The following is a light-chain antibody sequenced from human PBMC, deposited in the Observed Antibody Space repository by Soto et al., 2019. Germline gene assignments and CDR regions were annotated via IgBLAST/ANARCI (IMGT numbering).Light chain of an antibody. CDR1: QGISNF. Sequence: IQMTQSPSTLSASVGDRVTITCRASQGISNFLAWYQQSPGKVPNLLIYGASTLQSGVPSRFSASGSGTDFTLTISSLQPEDIATYYCQHYHSAPWTFGQGTKVEI. CDR2: GAS. CDR3: QHYHSAPWT. J-gene: IGKJ1*01. V-gene: IGKV1-27*01.